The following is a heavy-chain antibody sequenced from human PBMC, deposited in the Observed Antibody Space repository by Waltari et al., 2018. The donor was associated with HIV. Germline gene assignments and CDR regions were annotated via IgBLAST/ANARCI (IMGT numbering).Heavy chain of an antibody. J-gene: IGHJ6*02. CDR1: GGSISSYY. D-gene: IGHD6-13*01. CDR3: ARFVGSSWVNGMDV. Sequence: QVQLQESGPGLVKPSETLSLTCTVSGGSISSYYWSWLRQPAWKGLEWIVRIYTSGSTNYNPSSKSRFTMSVDTSKNQFSLKLSSVTAADTAGYYWARFVGSSWVNGMDVWGQGTTVTVSS. V-gene: IGHV4-4*07. CDR2: IYTSGST.